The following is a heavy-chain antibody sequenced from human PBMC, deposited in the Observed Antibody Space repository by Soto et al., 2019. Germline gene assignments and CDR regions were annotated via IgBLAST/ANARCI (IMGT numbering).Heavy chain of an antibody. CDR1: RFTFSGYG. D-gene: IGHD1-26*01. V-gene: IGHV3-30*03. J-gene: IGHJ3*01. CDR3: AWELVQAFEV. Sequence: QVQLVESGGGVVQPGRSLRLSCAASRFTFSGYGMHWVRQAPGKGLEWVAGTSDDGSAKYYGDSAKGRFTISRDNSDNTLYLQMNSLRPEDTAVYYCAWELVQAFEVWGQGTLVTVSS. CDR2: TSDDGSAK.